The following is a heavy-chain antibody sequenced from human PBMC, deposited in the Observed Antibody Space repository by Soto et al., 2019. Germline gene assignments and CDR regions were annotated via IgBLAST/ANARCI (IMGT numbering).Heavy chain of an antibody. CDR3: ARGSGTSRDYFDY. CDR2: FSSSSSVI. Sequence: GSLRLSCAASGFTFSSYSMNWVRQAPGKGLEWVSVFSSSSSVIYYADFVKGRFTISRDNAKNSLYLQMNSLRAEDTAVYYCARGSGTSRDYFDYWGQGTLVTVSS. CDR1: GFTFSSYS. J-gene: IGHJ4*02. D-gene: IGHD2-2*01. V-gene: IGHV3-48*01.